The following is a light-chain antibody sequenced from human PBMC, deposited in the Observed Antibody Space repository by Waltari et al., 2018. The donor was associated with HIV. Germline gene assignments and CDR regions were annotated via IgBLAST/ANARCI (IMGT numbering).Light chain of an antibody. CDR1: ALPKQY. J-gene: IGLJ3*02. Sequence: SHELTQPASVSVSPGQTASITCSGAALPKQYGYWYQQKPGQVPVLVIYKDNERPSGIPERFSGSSSGTTTTLTISGVQAEDESDYYCQSADSSGTYRVFGGGTKVTVL. V-gene: IGLV3-25*03. CDR3: QSADSSGTYRV. CDR2: KDN.